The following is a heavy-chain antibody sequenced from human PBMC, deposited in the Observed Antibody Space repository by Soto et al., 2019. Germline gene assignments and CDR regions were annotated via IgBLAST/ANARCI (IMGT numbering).Heavy chain of an antibody. CDR1: GFTFSSYA. V-gene: IGHV3-23*01. CDR2: ISGSGGST. D-gene: IGHD6-19*01. J-gene: IGHJ4*02. Sequence: GGSLRLSCAASGFTFSSYAMSWVRQAPGKGLEWVSAISGSGGSTYYADSVKGRFTISRDNSKNTLYLQMNSLRAEDTAVYYCAKVWFSSGWPYYFDYWGQGTLVTVSS. CDR3: AKVWFSSGWPYYFDY.